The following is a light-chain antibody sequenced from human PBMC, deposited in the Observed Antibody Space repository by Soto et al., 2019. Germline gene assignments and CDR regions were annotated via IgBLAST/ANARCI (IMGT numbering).Light chain of an antibody. V-gene: IGKV1-6*02. CDR2: AAS. J-gene: IGKJ1*01. CDR3: LQVFNFPRA. Sequence: AIQMTQSPSSLAGSVGDRLTITCRESQDIGNDLGWYQQKPGKAPKLLIYAASSLQSGVSSRFSGSGSGTEFTLTISSLQPEDFATYYCLQVFNFPRAFGQGTKVDIK. CDR1: QDIGND.